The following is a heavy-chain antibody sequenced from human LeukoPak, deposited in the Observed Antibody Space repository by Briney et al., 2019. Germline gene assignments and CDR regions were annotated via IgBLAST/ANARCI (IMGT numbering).Heavy chain of an antibody. Sequence: GGFLRLSCAASGFTFSTYSMTWVRQGPGKGLEWASSIYNSGAKTFYADSVKGRFTISRDNSKNTLYLQMNSLRVEDTAVYYCAKDVAPDSGWDLDYWGQGTLVTVSS. D-gene: IGHD6-19*01. CDR1: GFTFSTYS. CDR2: IYNSGAKT. CDR3: AKDVAPDSGWDLDY. J-gene: IGHJ4*02. V-gene: IGHV3-23*01.